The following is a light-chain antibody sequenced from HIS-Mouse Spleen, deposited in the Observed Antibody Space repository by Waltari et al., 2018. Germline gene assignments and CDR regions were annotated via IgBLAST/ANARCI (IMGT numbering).Light chain of an antibody. CDR3: SSYTSSSSLV. CDR1: SSDVGGYNY. J-gene: IGLJ3*02. CDR2: EVS. V-gene: IGLV2-14*01. Sequence: QSALTQPASVSGSPVQSITISCTGTSSDVGGYNYGSWYQQHPGKAPKLMIYEVSTRPSGVSNRFSGSKSGNTASLTISGLQAEDEADYYCSSYTSSSSLVFGGGTKLTVL.